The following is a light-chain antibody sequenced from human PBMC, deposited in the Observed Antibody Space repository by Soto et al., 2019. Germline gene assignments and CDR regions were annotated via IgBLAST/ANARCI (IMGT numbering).Light chain of an antibody. V-gene: IGKV1-5*01. CDR3: QQDLRHPWT. CDR2: DAS. Sequence: DIQMTQSPSTLSASVGDRVTITCRASQSVRTWLAWHQQKLGKAPKLLIYDASILQSGVPSRFSGSRSGTKFTLTISRLQPEDFATYYCQQDLRHPWTFGHGTKVDIK. CDR1: QSVRTW. J-gene: IGKJ1*01.